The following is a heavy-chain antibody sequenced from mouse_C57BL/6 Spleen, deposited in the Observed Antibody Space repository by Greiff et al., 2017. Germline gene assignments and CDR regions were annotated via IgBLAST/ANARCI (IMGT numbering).Heavy chain of an antibody. Sequence: QVQLQQSGAELVRPGASVTLSCKASGYTFTDYEMPWVKQTPVHGLEWIGAIDPETGGTAYNQKFKGKAILTADKSSSTAYMELRSLTSEDSAVYYCTRGGPRAMDYWGQGTSVTVSS. V-gene: IGHV1-15*01. J-gene: IGHJ4*01. CDR1: GYTFTDYE. CDR3: TRGGPRAMDY. CDR2: IDPETGGT.